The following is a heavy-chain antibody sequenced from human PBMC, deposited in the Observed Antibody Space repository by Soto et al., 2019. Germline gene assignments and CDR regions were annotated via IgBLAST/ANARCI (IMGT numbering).Heavy chain of an antibody. D-gene: IGHD3-3*01. V-gene: IGHV3-23*01. CDR3: AKDYDFWSGSSSQYNWFDP. CDR2: ISGGGGST. CDR1: GFTFTTYA. J-gene: IGHJ5*02. Sequence: GGSLRLSCAASGFTFTTYAMSWVRQAPGKGLEWVSAISGGGGSTYYADSVKGRFTISRDNSKNTLYLQMNSLRAEDTAVYYCAKDYDFWSGSSSQYNWFDPWGQGTLVTVSS.